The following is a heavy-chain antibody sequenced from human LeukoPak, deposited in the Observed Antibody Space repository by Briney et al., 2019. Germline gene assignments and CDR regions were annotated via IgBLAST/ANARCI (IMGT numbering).Heavy chain of an antibody. CDR2: INHSGST. V-gene: IGHV4-34*01. J-gene: IGHJ6*02. CDR1: GGSFSGYY. Sequence: SGTLSLTCAVYGGSFSGYYWSWIRQPPGKGLEWIGEINHSGSTNYNPSLKSRVTISVDTSKNQFSLKLSSATAADTAVYYCAPLGYCSGGSCPSHYGMDVWGQGTTVTVSS. D-gene: IGHD2-15*01. CDR3: APLGYCSGGSCPSHYGMDV.